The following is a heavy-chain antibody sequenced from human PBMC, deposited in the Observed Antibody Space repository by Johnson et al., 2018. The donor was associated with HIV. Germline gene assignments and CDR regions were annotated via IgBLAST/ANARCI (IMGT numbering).Heavy chain of an antibody. Sequence: VQLVESGGGLVQPGGSLRLSCAASGFTFSSYWMSWVRQAPGKGLEWVANIKQDGSEKYYVDSVKGRFTISRDNAKNSLYLQMNSLRAEDTAVYYCARDETDLQLGDNVRGLLGLRWAMWG. V-gene: IGHV3-7*01. CDR2: IKQDGSEK. J-gene: IGHJ1*01. D-gene: IGHD3-10*02. CDR3: ARDETDLQLGDNVRGLLGLRWAM. CDR1: GFTFSSYW.